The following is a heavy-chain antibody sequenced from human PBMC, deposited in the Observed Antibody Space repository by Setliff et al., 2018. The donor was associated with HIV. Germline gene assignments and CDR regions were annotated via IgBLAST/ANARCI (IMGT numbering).Heavy chain of an antibody. CDR3: ARGALLAVFDFDH. V-gene: IGHV1-18*01. CDR2: ISTYNGNT. CDR1: GYTLTSKG. D-gene: IGHD3-10*01. J-gene: IGHJ4*01. Sequence: ASVKVSCKASGYTLTSKGISWVRQAPGQGLEWMGWISTYNGNTNYAQEFQGRISITTDTSASTGHMELSSLRSDDTAVYFCARGALLAVFDFDHWGHGTLVTVSS.